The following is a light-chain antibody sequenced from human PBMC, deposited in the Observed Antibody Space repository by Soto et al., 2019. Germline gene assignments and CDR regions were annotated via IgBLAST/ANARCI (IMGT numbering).Light chain of an antibody. CDR3: SSYAGSNTHYV. J-gene: IGLJ1*01. V-gene: IGLV2-8*01. CDR1: SSDVGGYNY. Sequence: QSVLTQPASAYGSPGQSVTISCTGTSSDVGGYNYVSWYQQHPGKAPKLMIYEVSKRPSGVPDRFSGSKSGNTASLTVSGLQAEDEADYYCSSYAGSNTHYVFGTGTKVTVL. CDR2: EVS.